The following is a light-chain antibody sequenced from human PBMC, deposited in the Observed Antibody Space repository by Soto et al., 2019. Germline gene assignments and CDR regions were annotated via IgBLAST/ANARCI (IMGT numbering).Light chain of an antibody. V-gene: IGKV1-27*01. CDR3: QKYNSAPKT. J-gene: IGKJ1*01. CDR2: AAS. CDR1: QGIGNS. Sequence: DIPMTQSPSSLSASVGDRVTITCRASQGIGNSLAWYQQKPGKLPNLLIYAASTLQSGVPSRFSGSGSGTDFTLTISSLQPEDVATYYCQKYNSAPKTFGQGTKVDIK.